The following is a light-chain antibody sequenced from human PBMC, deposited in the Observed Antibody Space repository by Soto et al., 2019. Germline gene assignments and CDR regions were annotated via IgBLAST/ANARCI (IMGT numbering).Light chain of an antibody. CDR3: QQSNNWPPLT. Sequence: EIVMTQSPATLSLSPGETATLSCRASQSVAGNLAWYQQEPGQPPRLLIYGVSTRATGVPARFSGSGSETDFSLTISSLQIEDFALYYCQQSNNWPPLTFGGGTKVDI. J-gene: IGKJ4*01. V-gene: IGKV3-15*01. CDR1: QSVAGN. CDR2: GVS.